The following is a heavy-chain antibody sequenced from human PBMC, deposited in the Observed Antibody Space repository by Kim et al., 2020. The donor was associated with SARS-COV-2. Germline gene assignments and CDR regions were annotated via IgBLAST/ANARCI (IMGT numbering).Heavy chain of an antibody. V-gene: IGHV1-69*13. J-gene: IGHJ5*02. D-gene: IGHD4-17*01. CDR2: IIPIFGTA. CDR3: HGDYSAGEDNWFDP. CDR1: GGTFSSYA. Sequence: SVKVSCKASGGTFSSYAISWVRQAPGQGLEWMGGIIPIFGTANYAQKFQGRVTITADESTSTAYMELSSLRSEDTAVYYCHGDYSAGEDNWFDPWGQGTLVTVSS.